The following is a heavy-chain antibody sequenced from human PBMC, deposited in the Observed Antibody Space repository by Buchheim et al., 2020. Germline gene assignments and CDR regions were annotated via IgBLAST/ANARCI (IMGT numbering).Heavy chain of an antibody. CDR3: ARDDLDYSAPFDY. D-gene: IGHD4-11*01. Sequence: DVQLVESGGGLVQPGGSLRLSCTASGFTFSTYSMNWVRQAPGKGLEWVSYISSTSSTIFYADSVKGRFTISRDNAKNSLYLQMNSLKAEDTAVYYCARDDLDYSAPFDYWGQGTL. V-gene: IGHV3-48*01. J-gene: IGHJ4*02. CDR1: GFTFSTYS. CDR2: ISSTSSTI.